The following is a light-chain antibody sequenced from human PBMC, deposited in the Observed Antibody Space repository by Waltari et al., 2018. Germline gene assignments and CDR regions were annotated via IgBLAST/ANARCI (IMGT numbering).Light chain of an antibody. Sequence: SYELTQPPSVSVSPGQTARITCSGAPLSKQFGYWYQQKSGRAPVLMIYTDSGRPSGIPERFSGSSSGTTVTLTISAVQPEDEADYYCQSAHSNGSDVVFGGGTKLTVL. J-gene: IGLJ2*01. CDR1: PLSKQF. V-gene: IGLV3-25*03. CDR3: QSAHSNGSDVV. CDR2: TDS.